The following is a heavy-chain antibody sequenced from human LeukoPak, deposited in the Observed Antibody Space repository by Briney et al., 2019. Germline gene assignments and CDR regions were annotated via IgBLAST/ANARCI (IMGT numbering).Heavy chain of an antibody. V-gene: IGHV4-4*07. CDR1: GGSISSYY. CDR2: IYASGNT. D-gene: IGHD4-17*01. Sequence: PSETLSLTCTVSGGSISSYYWSWVRQPAGKGLEWIGRIYASGNTNYNPSLKSRVTISVDTSKNQFSLKLSSVTAADTAVYYCARLVDDYGDYGWFDPWGQGTLVTVSS. CDR3: ARLVDDYGDYGWFDP. J-gene: IGHJ5*02.